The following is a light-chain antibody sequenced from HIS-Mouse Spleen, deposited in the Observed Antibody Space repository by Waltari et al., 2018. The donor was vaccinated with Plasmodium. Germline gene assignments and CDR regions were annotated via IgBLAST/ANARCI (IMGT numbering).Light chain of an antibody. V-gene: IGKV1-33*01. Sequence: DIQMTQSPSSLSASVGDRLTITCQARQDISNYLNWYQQKPGKAPKLLIYDASNLETGVPSRFSGSGSGTDFTFTISSLQPEDIATYYCQQYDNRPYTFGQGTKLEIK. CDR1: QDISNY. J-gene: IGKJ2*01. CDR3: QQYDNRPYT. CDR2: DAS.